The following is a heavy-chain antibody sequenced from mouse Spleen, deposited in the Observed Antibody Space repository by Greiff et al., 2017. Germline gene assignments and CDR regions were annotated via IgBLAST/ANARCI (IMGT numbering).Heavy chain of an antibody. J-gene: IGHJ2*01. D-gene: IGHD4-1*01. V-gene: IGHV1-82*01. CDR1: GYAFSSSW. CDR2: IYPGDGDT. CDR3: ARGNWDGGY. Sequence: VPLPPSGPYLLKPVASVTLSCKASGYAFSSSWLNWVKQRPGKGLEWIGRIYPGDGDTNYNGKFKGKATLTADKSSSTAYMQLSSLTSEDSAVYFCARGNWDGGYWGQGTTLTVSS.